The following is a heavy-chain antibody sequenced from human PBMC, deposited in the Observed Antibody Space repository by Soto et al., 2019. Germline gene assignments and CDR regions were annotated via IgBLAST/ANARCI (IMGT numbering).Heavy chain of an antibody. CDR2: IWYDGNNK. CDR3: AREAPYFGMDV. J-gene: IGHJ6*02. V-gene: IGHV3-33*08. CDR1: GFTFSSYG. Sequence: PGGSLRLPCAASGFTFSSYGMHWVRQAPGKGLEWVAVIWYDGNNKYYADSVKGRFTISRDNSKNTLYLQMNSLRAEDTAVYYCAREAPYFGMDVWGQGITVTVSS.